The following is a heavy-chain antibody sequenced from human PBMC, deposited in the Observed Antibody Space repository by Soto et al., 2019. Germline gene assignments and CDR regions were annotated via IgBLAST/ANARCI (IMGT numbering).Heavy chain of an antibody. CDR3: AKGLATEKVDS. CDR2: IYSGVNT. J-gene: IGHJ5*01. V-gene: IGHV4-30-4*01. D-gene: IGHD5-12*01. CDR1: GASISDHYC. Sequence: QVQLQESGPGLVKPSQTLSLTCAVSGASISDHYCWSWIRQSPGKGLEWIGHIYSGVNTYSNPSLNSRASISIDTSMNQFSLKLNSVTAADTAVYFCAKGLATEKVDSWGQGILVTVSS.